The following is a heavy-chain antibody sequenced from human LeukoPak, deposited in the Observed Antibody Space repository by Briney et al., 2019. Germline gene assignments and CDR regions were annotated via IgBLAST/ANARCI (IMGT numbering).Heavy chain of an antibody. Sequence: GGSLRLSCEASGFTFSTFAMIWVRQPPGKGLEWVSSIFPSGGEIHYADSVKGRFTISRDNSKNTLYLQMNSLRAEDTAVYYCAKDFSVTDYYFDYWGQGTLVTVSS. CDR2: IFPSGGEI. D-gene: IGHD2-21*02. CDR1: GFTFSTFA. J-gene: IGHJ4*02. CDR3: AKDFSVTDYYFDY. V-gene: IGHV3-23*01.